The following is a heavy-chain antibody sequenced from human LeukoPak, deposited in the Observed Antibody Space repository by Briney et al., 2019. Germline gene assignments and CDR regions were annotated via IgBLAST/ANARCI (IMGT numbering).Heavy chain of an antibody. D-gene: IGHD4-17*01. CDR3: ARHTPPDHDYGDFVHLDAFDI. CDR1: GGSISSSSYY. J-gene: IGHJ3*02. Sequence: PSETLSLTCTVSGGSISSSSYYWGWIRQPPGKGLEWIGSIYYSGSTYHNPSLKSRVTISVDTSKNQFSLKLSSVTAADTAVYYCARHTPPDHDYGDFVHLDAFDIWGQGTMVTVSS. V-gene: IGHV4-39*01. CDR2: IYYSGST.